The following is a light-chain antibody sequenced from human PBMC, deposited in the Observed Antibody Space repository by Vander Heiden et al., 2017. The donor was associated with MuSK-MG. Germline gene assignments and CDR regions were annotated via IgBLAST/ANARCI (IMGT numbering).Light chain of an antibody. CDR2: SNY. V-gene: IGLV1-44*01. J-gene: IGLJ2*01. CDR3: AAWDDSLNGVV. CDR1: SSNIGSNA. Sequence: QSVLTQSPSASGTPGQRVSLSCSGSSSNIGSNAVNWYQQLPGTAPTLLIYSNYQRPSGVPDRFSGSKSGTSASLAISGLQSEDEADYYCAAWDDSLNGVVFGGGTKLTVL.